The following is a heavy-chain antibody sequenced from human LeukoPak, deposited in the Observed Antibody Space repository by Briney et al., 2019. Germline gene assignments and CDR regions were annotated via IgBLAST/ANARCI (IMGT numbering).Heavy chain of an antibody. CDR3: APPYCRGISCLDIFNM. Sequence: SQTLSLTCNVSGVSVSDGRYYWTWIRQLPGKGLEWIGYKYYGGSAKYNPSLKSRLTISIDTSKKQFSLQLSSVTAADTATYYCAPPYCRGISCLDIFNMWGRGTRVSVSS. D-gene: IGHD2-15*01. CDR1: GVSVSDGRYY. V-gene: IGHV4-31*03. J-gene: IGHJ3*02. CDR2: KYYGGSA.